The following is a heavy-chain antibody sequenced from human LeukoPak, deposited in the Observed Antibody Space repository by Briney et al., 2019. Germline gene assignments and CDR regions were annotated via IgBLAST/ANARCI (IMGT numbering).Heavy chain of an antibody. Sequence: GGSLRLSCAASGFTFSNYWMHWVRQAPGKGLVWVSRINSDGINTSYADSVKGRFTISRDNAKNTLNLQMNSLRAEDTAVYYCARDERLLSFLKWGQGTLVTVSS. V-gene: IGHV3-74*01. CDR2: INSDGINT. J-gene: IGHJ4*02. CDR1: GFTFSNYW. CDR3: ARDERLLSFLK. D-gene: IGHD3-3*01.